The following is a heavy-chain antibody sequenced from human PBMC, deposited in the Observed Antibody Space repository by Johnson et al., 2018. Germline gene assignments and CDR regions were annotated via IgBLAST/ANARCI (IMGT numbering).Heavy chain of an antibody. CDR3: ASLVVVAANDSFEI. CDR2: ISGSGVST. CDR1: GFTLSSYA. V-gene: IGHV3-23*04. J-gene: IGHJ3*02. D-gene: IGHD2-15*01. Sequence: VQLVESGGGLVQPGGSLRLSCVASGFTLSSYAVSWVRQAPGKGLDWVSTISGSGVSTYYADSVKGRFTISRDNSKTTLYLQMNGLGAEDTAVYYCASLVVVAANDSFEIWGQGTMVTVSS.